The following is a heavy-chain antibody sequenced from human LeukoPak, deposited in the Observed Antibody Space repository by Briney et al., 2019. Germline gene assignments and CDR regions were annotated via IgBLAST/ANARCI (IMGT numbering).Heavy chain of an antibody. CDR3: AREKSGSYSVNWFDP. V-gene: IGHV4-59*01. J-gene: IGHJ5*02. D-gene: IGHD1-26*01. Sequence: SETLSLTCTVSGSSISSYYWSWIRQPPGKGLEWIGYIYYSGSTNYNPSLKSRVTISVDTSKNQFSLKLSSVTAADTAVYYCAREKSGSYSVNWFDPWGQGTPVTVSS. CDR1: GSSISSYY. CDR2: IYYSGST.